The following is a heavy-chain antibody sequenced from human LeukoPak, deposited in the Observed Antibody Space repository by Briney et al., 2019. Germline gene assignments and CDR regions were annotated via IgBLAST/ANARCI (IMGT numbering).Heavy chain of an antibody. CDR1: GGSISSYY. Sequence: SETLSLTCTVSGGSISSYYWSWIRQPPGKGLEWIGYIYYSGSTNYNPSLKSRVTISVDTSKNQFSLTLSSVTAADTAVYYCARQSSGRQQLTHWGQGTLVTVSS. J-gene: IGHJ4*02. V-gene: IGHV4-59*08. D-gene: IGHD6-13*01. CDR3: ARQSSGRQQLTH. CDR2: IYYSGST.